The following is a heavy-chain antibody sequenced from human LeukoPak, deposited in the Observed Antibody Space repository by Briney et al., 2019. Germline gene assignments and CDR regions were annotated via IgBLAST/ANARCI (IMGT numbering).Heavy chain of an antibody. Sequence: GGSLRLSCAASGFTFSSYWMHWVRQAPGKGLVWVSRINSDGSSTSYADSVKGRFTISRDNAKNTLYLQMNSLRAEDTAVYYCARERGSWDAFDIWGQGTMVTVSS. D-gene: IGHD1-26*01. J-gene: IGHJ3*02. CDR1: GFTFSSYW. V-gene: IGHV3-74*01. CDR3: ARERGSWDAFDI. CDR2: INSDGSST.